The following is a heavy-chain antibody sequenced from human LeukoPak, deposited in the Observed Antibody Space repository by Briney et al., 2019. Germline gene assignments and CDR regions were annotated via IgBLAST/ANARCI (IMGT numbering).Heavy chain of an antibody. CDR3: VNGCCSSASCCGNY. Sequence: GGSLRLSCSASGFTFSNNAMHWVRQAPGKGLEYVSDVSHNGGSTYYADSVKGRFTISRDNSKNTLYLQMSSLRAEDTAVYYCVNGCCSSASCCGNYWGQGTQVTVSS. V-gene: IGHV3-64D*06. CDR2: VSHNGGST. D-gene: IGHD2-2*01. J-gene: IGHJ4*02. CDR1: GFTFSNNA.